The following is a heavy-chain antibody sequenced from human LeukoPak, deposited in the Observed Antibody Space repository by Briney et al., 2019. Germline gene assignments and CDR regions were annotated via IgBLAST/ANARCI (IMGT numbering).Heavy chain of an antibody. D-gene: IGHD3-9*01. J-gene: IGHJ4*02. CDR3: AREYYDILTGYYSHDY. Sequence: ASVKVSCKASGYTFTSYYMHWVRQAPGQGLEWMGIINPSGGSTSYAQKFQGRATMTRDTSTSTVYMELSSLRSEDTAVYYCAREYYDILTGYYSHDYWGQGTLVTVSS. CDR1: GYTFTSYY. CDR2: INPSGGST. V-gene: IGHV1-46*01.